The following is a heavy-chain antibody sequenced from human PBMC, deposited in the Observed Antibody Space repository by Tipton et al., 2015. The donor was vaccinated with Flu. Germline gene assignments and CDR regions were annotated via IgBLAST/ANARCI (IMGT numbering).Heavy chain of an antibody. D-gene: IGHD1/OR15-1a*01. CDR2: IYPAGGGV. V-gene: IGHV1-46*01. CDR1: GYTFTSYN. J-gene: IGHJ3*01. CDR3: ARGKGGGTYTFDV. Sequence: QLVQSGAEVKKPGASVKVSCKASGYTFTSYNIHCVRQAPGQGLEWMGIIYPAGGGVSYAQKFQGRVIMTRDKSTATIYMELSSLRSEDTAMYYCARGKGGGTYTFDVWGQGTMVIVSS.